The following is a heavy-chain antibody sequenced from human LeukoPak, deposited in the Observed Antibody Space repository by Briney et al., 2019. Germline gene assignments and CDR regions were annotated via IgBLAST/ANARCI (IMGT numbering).Heavy chain of an antibody. CDR1: GLTFSSYA. V-gene: IGHV3-23*01. D-gene: IGHD3-10*01. J-gene: IGHJ4*02. Sequence: GGSLRLSCAASGLTFSSYAMSWDRQAPGKGLEWVSGITETGGSTYYADSVKGRFTISRDNSKSTLYLQMNSLRAEDTAVYYCAKDYGRSSDPLFDFWGQGTLVTVSS. CDR3: AKDYGRSSDPLFDF. CDR2: ITETGGST.